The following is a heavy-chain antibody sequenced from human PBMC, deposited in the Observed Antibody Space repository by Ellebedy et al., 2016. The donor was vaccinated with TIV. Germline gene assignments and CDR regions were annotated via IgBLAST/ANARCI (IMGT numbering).Heavy chain of an antibody. V-gene: IGHV3-23*01. CDR2: VSDSGRST. CDR3: ARVHGRDGKDDIISI. CDR1: GFTFFNYA. J-gene: IGHJ3*02. Sequence: PGGSLRLSCATSGFTFFNYAMSWVREAPGKGLEWVSLVSDSGRSTYYADSVRGRFTISRDNSKNSLDLQMKSLRVEDTAVYHCARVHGRDGKDDIISIWGQGTMVTVSS. D-gene: IGHD5-24*01.